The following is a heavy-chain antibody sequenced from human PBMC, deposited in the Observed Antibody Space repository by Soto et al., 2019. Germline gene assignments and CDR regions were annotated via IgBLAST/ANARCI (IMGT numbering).Heavy chain of an antibody. CDR1: GDSMSTYY. CDR3: ASPLRGWSTDF. Sequence: SETLSLTCAASGDSMSTYYWNWVRQPPGKGLEWIGYIYSSGSANYNPSLKSRVAISIDTSKRQFSLNLTSVTAADTAVYYCASPLRGWSTDFWG. D-gene: IGHD6-19*01. J-gene: IGHJ6*03. CDR2: IYSSGSA. V-gene: IGHV4-59*01.